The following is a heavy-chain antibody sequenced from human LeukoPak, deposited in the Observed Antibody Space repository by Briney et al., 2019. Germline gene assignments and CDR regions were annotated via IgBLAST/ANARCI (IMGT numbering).Heavy chain of an antibody. CDR2: IYHSGKT. CDR3: ARDWGVTGRPGYMDV. D-gene: IGHD6-6*01. Sequence: KPSETLALTCTVSGGSISPYYWSWIRQSPGKGLEWTGYIYHSGKTYYNPSLKSRITISVDTSKNQFSLKVTSVTAADTAVYYCARDWGVTGRPGYMDVWGKGTTVTVSS. J-gene: IGHJ6*03. V-gene: IGHV4-59*01. CDR1: GGSISPYY.